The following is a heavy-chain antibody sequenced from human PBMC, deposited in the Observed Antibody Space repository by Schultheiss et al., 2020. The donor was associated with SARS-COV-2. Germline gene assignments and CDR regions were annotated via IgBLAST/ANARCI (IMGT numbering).Heavy chain of an antibody. Sequence: SETLSLTCTVSGGSISRYYWSWIRQPPGKGLEWIGEINHSGSTNYNPSLKSRVTISVDTSKNQFSLKLSSVTAADTAVYYCARFRGSSGWYDFDYWGQGTLVTVSS. J-gene: IGHJ4*02. CDR1: GGSISRYY. D-gene: IGHD6-19*01. CDR3: ARFRGSSGWYDFDY. CDR2: INHSGST. V-gene: IGHV4-34*01.